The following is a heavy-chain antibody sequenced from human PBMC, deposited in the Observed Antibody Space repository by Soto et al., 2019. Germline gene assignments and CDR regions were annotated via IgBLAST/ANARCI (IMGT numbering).Heavy chain of an antibody. D-gene: IGHD6-25*01. CDR2: INHSGST. Sequence: SETLSLTCAFYGVSFSGYYWSWIRQPPGKGLEWIGEINHSGSTNYNPSLKSRVTISVDRSKNQFSLKLSSVTAADTAIYYCATMWSGYNSHWGQGTLVTVSS. V-gene: IGHV4-34*01. J-gene: IGHJ4*02. CDR1: GVSFSGYY. CDR3: ATMWSGYNSH.